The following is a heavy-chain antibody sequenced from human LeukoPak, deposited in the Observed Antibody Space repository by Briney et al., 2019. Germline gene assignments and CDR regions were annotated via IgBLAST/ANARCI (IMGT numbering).Heavy chain of an antibody. CDR2: FHTSGST. V-gene: IGHV4-4*07. CDR1: GGSISSYY. Sequence: SETLSLTCTVSGGSISSYYWSWIRQPAGKGLEWIGRFHTSGSTNYNTSIKSRVTLSVATSKSQFSLKLSSVTAADTAVYYCARDRYYYDSSGYYRLDYWGQGTLVTVSS. CDR3: ARDRYYYDSSGYYRLDY. D-gene: IGHD3-22*01. J-gene: IGHJ4*02.